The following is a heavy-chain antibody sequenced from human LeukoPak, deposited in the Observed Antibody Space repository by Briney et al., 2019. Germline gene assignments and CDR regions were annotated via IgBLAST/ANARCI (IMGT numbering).Heavy chain of an antibody. V-gene: IGHV3-53*01. CDR1: GLTASNSY. CDR3: ARALWPSGMAY. D-gene: IGHD2-8*01. J-gene: IGHJ4*02. Sequence: GGSLRLSCAASGLTASNSYMSWVRQARGKGLEWVSVIYSDGSTYYADSVKGRFTISRDNSKNILYLQMNSLRAEDTAVYYCARALWPSGMAYWGQGTLVTVSS. CDR2: IYSDGST.